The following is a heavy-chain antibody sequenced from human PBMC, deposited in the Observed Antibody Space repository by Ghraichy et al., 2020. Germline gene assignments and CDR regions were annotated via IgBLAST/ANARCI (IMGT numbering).Heavy chain of an antibody. Sequence: SETLSLTCTVSRGSISSGDFSWSWIRQPPGKGLEWIGDMYHNGGTYYNSSLKSRVTISIDKSKNQFSLQLRSVTAADTAVYFCAREAQFGGYVGYFDYWGRGTPVTVSS. CDR3: AREAQFGGYVGYFDY. CDR1: RGSISSGDFS. D-gene: IGHD2-2*01. V-gene: IGHV4-30-2*01. J-gene: IGHJ4*02. CDR2: MYHNGGT.